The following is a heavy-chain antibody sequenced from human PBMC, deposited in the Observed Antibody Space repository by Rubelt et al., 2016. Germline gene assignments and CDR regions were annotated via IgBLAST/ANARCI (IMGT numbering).Heavy chain of an antibody. D-gene: IGHD5-18*01. Sequence: QVQLVQSGAEVKRPGASVKVSCKASGYPFATYAMHWVRQAPGPRLEWMGWINAGNGNTKYSQKFQGRVTITRDTSASTAYMELSSLRSEDTAVYYCARSKDTAMVTDADWYFDLWGRGTLVTVSS. CDR3: ARSKDTAMVTDADWYFDL. J-gene: IGHJ2*01. CDR1: GYPFATYA. CDR2: INAGNGNT. V-gene: IGHV1-3*01.